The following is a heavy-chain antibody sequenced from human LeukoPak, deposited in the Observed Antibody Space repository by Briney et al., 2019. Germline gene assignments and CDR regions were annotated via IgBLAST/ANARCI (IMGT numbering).Heavy chain of an antibody. J-gene: IGHJ6*02. CDR2: IRSKANSYVT. Sequence: GGSLRLSCAASGLSFSGSAMHWVRQTSGRGLEWLGRIRSKANSYVTAYAASVNGRFIISRDDSRNTAYLQMNSLQTEDTAVYYCTRHSDKYCSGAGCYVYNFYGMDVWGQGTTVTVSS. CDR3: TRHSDKYCSGAGCYVYNFYGMDV. CDR1: GLSFSGSA. V-gene: IGHV3-73*01. D-gene: IGHD2-15*01.